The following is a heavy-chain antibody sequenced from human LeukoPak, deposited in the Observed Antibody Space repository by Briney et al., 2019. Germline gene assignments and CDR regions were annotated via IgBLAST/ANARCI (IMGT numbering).Heavy chain of an antibody. D-gene: IGHD3-22*01. CDR3: ARLIRITMIVDY. J-gene: IGHJ4*02. Sequence: ASVKVSCKASGYTFTSYGISWVRQAPGQGLEWMGWISAYNGNTNYAQKLQGRVTMTTDTSTSTAYMELRSLRSDDTAVYHCARLIRITMIVDYWGQGTLVTVSS. CDR2: ISAYNGNT. V-gene: IGHV1-18*01. CDR1: GYTFTSYG.